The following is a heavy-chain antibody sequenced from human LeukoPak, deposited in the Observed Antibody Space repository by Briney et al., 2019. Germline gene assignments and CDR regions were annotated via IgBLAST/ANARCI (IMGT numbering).Heavy chain of an antibody. Sequence: ASVKVSCKASGYTFTGYYMHWVRQAPGQGLEWMGWINPNSGGTNYAQKFQGRVTMTRDTSISAVYMELSRLRSDDTAAYYCARIQDPDYDILTGYGYWGQGTLVTVSS. CDR2: INPNSGGT. D-gene: IGHD3-9*01. V-gene: IGHV1-2*02. CDR3: ARIQDPDYDILTGYGY. J-gene: IGHJ4*02. CDR1: GYTFTGYY.